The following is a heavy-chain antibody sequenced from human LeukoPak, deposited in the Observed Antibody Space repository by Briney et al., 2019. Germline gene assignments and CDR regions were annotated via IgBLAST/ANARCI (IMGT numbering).Heavy chain of an antibody. CDR1: GGSSSGYY. CDR3: ARWPAGVRYYYYGMDV. Sequence: ETSETLSLTCAVYGGSSSGYYWSWIRQPPGKGLEWIGEINHSGSTNYNPSLKSRVTISVDTSKNQFSLKLSSVTAADTAVYYRARWPAGVRYYYYGMDVWGKGTTVTVSS. J-gene: IGHJ6*04. CDR2: INHSGST. D-gene: IGHD1-14*01. V-gene: IGHV4-34*01.